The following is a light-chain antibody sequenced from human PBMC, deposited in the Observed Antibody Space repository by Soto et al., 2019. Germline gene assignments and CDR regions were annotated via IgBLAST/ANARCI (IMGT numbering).Light chain of an antibody. CDR2: DVS. CDR3: CSYAGSYTFYV. V-gene: IGLV2-11*01. J-gene: IGLJ1*01. Sequence: QSVLTQPASVSGSPGQSITISCTGTSSDVGSYNLVSWYQQHPGKAPKLMIYDVSKRPSGVPDRFSGSKSGNTASLTLSGLQAEDEADYYCCSYAGSYTFYVFGTGTRSPS. CDR1: SSDVGSYNL.